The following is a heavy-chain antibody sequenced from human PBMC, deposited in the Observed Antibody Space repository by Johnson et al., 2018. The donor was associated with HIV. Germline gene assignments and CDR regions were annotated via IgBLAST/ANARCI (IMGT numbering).Heavy chain of an antibody. CDR2: TSYDGINK. D-gene: IGHD3-10*01. Sequence: QVQLVESGGGVVQPGKSLRLSCAASGLTFSDFAMHWVRQAPGKGLEWVAVTSYDGINKYYATSVKGRFTISRDNSKNTLYLQMNSLRAEETAVYYCARGGPYDSGIIDAFESWGQGTMVTVSS. CDR3: ARGGPYDSGIIDAFES. J-gene: IGHJ3*02. V-gene: IGHV3-30-3*01. CDR1: GLTFSDFA.